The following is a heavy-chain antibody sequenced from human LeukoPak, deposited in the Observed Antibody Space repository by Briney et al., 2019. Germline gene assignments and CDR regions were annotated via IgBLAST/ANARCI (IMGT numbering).Heavy chain of an antibody. CDR3: ARSVPAYTRFDY. CDR2: FKTKYNQV. CDR1: GFTFSDYA. V-gene: IGHV3-23*05. J-gene: IGHJ4*02. Sequence: PGGSLRLSCVASGFTFSDYAMNWVRQAPGKGLEWVSTFKTKYNQVYYAESVRGRFTISTDNSKSTVYLQMNSLRAEDTALYYCARSVPAYTRFDYWGQGALVTVSS. D-gene: IGHD4-11*01.